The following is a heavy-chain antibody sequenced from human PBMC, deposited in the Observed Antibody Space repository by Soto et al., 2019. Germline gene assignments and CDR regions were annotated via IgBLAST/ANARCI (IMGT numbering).Heavy chain of an antibody. CDR3: ARDYGSGSYYYYYGMGV. CDR1: GFTFSSYG. V-gene: IGHV3-33*01. CDR2: IWDDGSNK. Sequence: QVQLVESGGGVVQPGRSLRLSCAASGFTFSSYGMHWVRQAPGKGLEWVAVIWDDGSNKYYADSVKGRFTISRDNSKNTLYLQMNSLRAEDTAVYYCARDYGSGSYYYYYGMGVWGQGSTVTVSS. D-gene: IGHD3-10*01. J-gene: IGHJ6*02.